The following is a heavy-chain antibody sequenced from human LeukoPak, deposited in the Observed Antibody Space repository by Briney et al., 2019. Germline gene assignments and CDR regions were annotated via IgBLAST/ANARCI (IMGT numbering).Heavy chain of an antibody. D-gene: IGHD2-8*02. V-gene: IGHV3-23*01. CDR2: IGGGGGST. CDR1: GFTFSSYA. Sequence: GGSLRLSCAASGFTFSSYALSWIRQAPGKGLEWGSGIGGGGGSTYYADSVKGRFLISRDNSKNTLYLQMNGLRAEDTAIYYCAKRWWPTPADYFFDYWGQGTLVTVSS. J-gene: IGHJ4*02. CDR3: AKRWWPTPADYFFDY.